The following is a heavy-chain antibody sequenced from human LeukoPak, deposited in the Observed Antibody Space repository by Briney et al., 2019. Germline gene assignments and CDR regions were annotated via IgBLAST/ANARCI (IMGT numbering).Heavy chain of an antibody. J-gene: IGHJ4*02. V-gene: IGHV4-59*01. Sequence: PSETLSLTCTVSGGSISSDYWGWIWQPPGKGLGWSGDIYYSGSANYNPSLKSRATIPVAPSKNPFSLTLSSVTAAATAVYYCARVTENMAPLDYWGQGTLVTVSS. D-gene: IGHD2/OR15-2a*01. CDR1: GGSISSDY. CDR3: ARVTENMAPLDY. CDR2: IYYSGSA.